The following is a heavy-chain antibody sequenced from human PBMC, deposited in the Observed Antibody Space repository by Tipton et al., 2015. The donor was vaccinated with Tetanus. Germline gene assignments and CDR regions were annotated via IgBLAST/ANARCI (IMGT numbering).Heavy chain of an antibody. CDR3: ARDFAPPPYDSSGYLIS. CDR2: IYSGGST. V-gene: IGHV3-53*01. D-gene: IGHD3-22*01. J-gene: IGHJ4*02. CDR1: GFTVSSNY. Sequence: SLGLSCAASGFTVSSNYMSWVRQAPGKGLEWVSVIYSGGSTYYADSVKGRFTISRDNSKNTLYLQMNSLRAEDTAVYYCARDFAPPPYDSSGYLISWGQGTLVTVSS.